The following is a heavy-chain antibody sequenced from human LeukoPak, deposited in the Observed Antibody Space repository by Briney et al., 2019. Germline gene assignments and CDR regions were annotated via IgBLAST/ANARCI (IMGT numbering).Heavy chain of an antibody. CDR1: GFTFSSYG. Sequence: PGGSLRLSCAASGFTFSSYGMHWVRQAPGKGLEWVAVISYDGSNKYYADSVKGRFTISRDNSKNTLYLQMNSLRAEDTAVYYCAKVARYFDLDAFDIWGQGTMVTVSS. CDR2: ISYDGSNK. D-gene: IGHD3-9*01. J-gene: IGHJ3*02. CDR3: AKVARYFDLDAFDI. V-gene: IGHV3-30*18.